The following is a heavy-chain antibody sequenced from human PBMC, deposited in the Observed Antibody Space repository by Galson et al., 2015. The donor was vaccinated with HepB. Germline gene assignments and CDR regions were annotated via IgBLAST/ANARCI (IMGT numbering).Heavy chain of an antibody. J-gene: IGHJ2*01. V-gene: IGHV3-13*01. Sequence: SLRLSCAASGFTFSTSDIHWVRQPTGRGLEWVSAIGRGGDSYYPVSVKGRFTISRENAKSSVFLQMNGLTVGDTAIYYCARESADTISSWDDWYFDLWGRGTLVTVSS. CDR2: IGRGGDS. D-gene: IGHD6-13*01. CDR3: ARESADTISSWDDWYFDL. CDR1: GFTFSTSD.